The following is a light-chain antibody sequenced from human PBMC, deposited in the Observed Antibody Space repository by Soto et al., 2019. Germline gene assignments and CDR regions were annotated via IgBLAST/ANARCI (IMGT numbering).Light chain of an antibody. CDR3: CSYATRTTYV. J-gene: IGLJ1*01. Sequence: QSVLTQPASVSGSPGQSITISCTGTSSDVGTYNLVSWYQQHPNKAPKLLIYEANKRPSGVSNRFSGSKSGNTASLTISGLQAEDGADYYCCSYATRTTYVFGSGTKVNVL. V-gene: IGLV2-23*01. CDR1: SSDVGTYNL. CDR2: EAN.